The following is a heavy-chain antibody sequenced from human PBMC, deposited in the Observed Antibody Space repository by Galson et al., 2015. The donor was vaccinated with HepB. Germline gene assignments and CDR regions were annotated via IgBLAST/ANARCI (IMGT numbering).Heavy chain of an antibody. Sequence: SLRLSCAASGFTFSSYGMYWVRQAPGKGLEWVAVVSNDASSEYYADSVKGRFTISRDNSRNTPYMQMNSLRAEDTAVYYCAKDASAAGIYYYYYYYMDVWGKGTTVTVSS. J-gene: IGHJ6*03. V-gene: IGHV3-30*18. CDR3: AKDASAAGIYYYYYYYMDV. CDR1: GFTFSSYG. CDR2: VSNDASSE. D-gene: IGHD2-21*01.